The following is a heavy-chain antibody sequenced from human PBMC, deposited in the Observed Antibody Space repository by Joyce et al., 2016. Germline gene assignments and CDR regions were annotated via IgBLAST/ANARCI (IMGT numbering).Heavy chain of an antibody. CDR3: ARGGLRRGSGHKELSGIDY. Sequence: QVQLVQSGAEVKKPGASVKVSCKASGYTFINYYIHWVRQAPGQGLEWMGWINPSSGATKDAQKFQGWVTMTRDTSITTAYMELNSLKSDDTAVYYCARGGLRRGSGHKELSGIDYWGQGTLVTVSS. V-gene: IGHV1-2*04. J-gene: IGHJ4*02. CDR2: INPSSGAT. D-gene: IGHD6-19*01. CDR1: GYTFINYY.